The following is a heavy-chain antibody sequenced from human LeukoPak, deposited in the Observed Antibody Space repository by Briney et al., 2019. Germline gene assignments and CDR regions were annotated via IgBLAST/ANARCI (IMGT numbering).Heavy chain of an antibody. J-gene: IGHJ6*03. CDR2: IIPIFGTA. CDR1: GGTFSSYA. D-gene: IGHD6-6*01. V-gene: IGHV1-69*13. Sequence: SVKVSCKASGGTFSSYAISWVRQAPGQGLEWMGGIIPIFGTANYAQKFQGRVTITADESTSTAYMELSSLRSEDTAVYYCARCSSSAKGYYYYMDVWGKGTTVTVSS. CDR3: ARCSSSAKGYYYYMDV.